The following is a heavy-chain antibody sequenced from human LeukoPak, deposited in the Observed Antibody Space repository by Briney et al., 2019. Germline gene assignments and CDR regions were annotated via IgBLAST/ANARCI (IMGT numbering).Heavy chain of an antibody. CDR3: AKWGDYDVLTGYYVSDY. Sequence: GASLRLSCAASGFTFSNYAMSWVRQAPGKGLEWVSAITGSGSDIYYADSMKGRFTISRDNSKNTLYLQINSLRAEDTAVYYCAKWGDYDVLTGYYVSDYWGQGTLVTVSS. D-gene: IGHD3-9*01. CDR2: ITGSGSDI. V-gene: IGHV3-23*01. CDR1: GFTFSNYA. J-gene: IGHJ4*02.